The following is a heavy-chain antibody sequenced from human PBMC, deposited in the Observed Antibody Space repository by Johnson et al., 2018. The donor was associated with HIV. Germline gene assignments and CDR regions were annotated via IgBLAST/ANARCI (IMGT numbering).Heavy chain of an antibody. V-gene: IGHV3-66*01. Sequence: VQLVEPGGGLVQPGGSLRLSCAASGFTVSSNYMSWVRQAPGKGLEWVSVIYSGSTIYYADSVKGRFTISRDNAKNSLYLQMNSLRAEDTAVYYCARAGRLRYFDWLLSAFDIWGQGTMVTVSS. CDR2: IYSGSTI. D-gene: IGHD3-9*01. CDR3: ARAGRLRYFDWLLSAFDI. J-gene: IGHJ3*02. CDR1: GFTVSSNY.